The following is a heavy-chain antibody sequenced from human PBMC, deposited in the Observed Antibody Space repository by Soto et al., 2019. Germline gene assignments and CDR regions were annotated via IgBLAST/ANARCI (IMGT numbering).Heavy chain of an antibody. CDR3: ATVGPLIVVLVDAFDI. D-gene: IGHD3-22*01. V-gene: IGHV3-15*07. CDR2: IKSKTDGGTT. Sequence: LRLSCAASGFTFSNAWMNWVRQAPGKGLEWVGRIKSKTDGGTTDYAAPVKGRFTISRDDSKNTLYLQMNSLKTEDTAVYYCATVGPLIVVLVDAFDIWGQGTMVTVSS. CDR1: GFTFSNAW. J-gene: IGHJ3*02.